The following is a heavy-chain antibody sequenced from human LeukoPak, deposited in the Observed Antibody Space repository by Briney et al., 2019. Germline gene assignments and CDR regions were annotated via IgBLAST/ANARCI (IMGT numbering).Heavy chain of an antibody. CDR1: GGSISSSSYY. D-gene: IGHD6-19*01. CDR2: IYYSGST. V-gene: IGHV4-39*01. CDR3: ARSIAVAGTLVY. Sequence: PSETLSLTCTVSGGSISSSSYYWGWIRQPPGKGLEWIGSIYYSGSTYYDPSLKSRVTISVDTSKNQFSLKLSSVTAADTAVYYCARSIAVAGTLVYWGQGTLVTVSS. J-gene: IGHJ4*02.